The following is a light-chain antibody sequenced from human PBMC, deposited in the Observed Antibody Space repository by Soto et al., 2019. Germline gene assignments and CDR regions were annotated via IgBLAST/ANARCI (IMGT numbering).Light chain of an antibody. CDR1: NSDVGGYNY. CDR3: RSYTTRNSWV. V-gene: IGLV2-14*01. J-gene: IGLJ3*02. Sequence: QSALTQPASVSGSPGQSITISCTGTNSDVGGYNYVSWYQRHPGKAPKLVIYGVSYRPSGVSNRFSGSKSGNTASLTISGLQAEDEADYYCRSYTTRNSWVFGGGTKVTVL. CDR2: GVS.